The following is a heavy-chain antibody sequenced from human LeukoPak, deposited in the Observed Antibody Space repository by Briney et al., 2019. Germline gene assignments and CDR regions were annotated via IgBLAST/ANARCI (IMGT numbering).Heavy chain of an antibody. J-gene: IGHJ4*02. Sequence: GGSLRLSCEASGFTFSNYWMSWVRQAPGKGLEWVANIKQDGSEKYYVDSVKGRFTISRDNAKNSLYLQMNSLRVEDTAVYYCAREYRGSRYFRGQRTLLTVSS. CDR3: AREYRGSRYF. D-gene: IGHD2/OR15-2a*01. CDR1: GFTFSNYW. V-gene: IGHV3-7*01. CDR2: IKQDGSEK.